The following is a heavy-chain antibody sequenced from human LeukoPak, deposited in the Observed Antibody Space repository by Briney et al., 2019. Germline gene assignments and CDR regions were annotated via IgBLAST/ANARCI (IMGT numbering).Heavy chain of an antibody. V-gene: IGHV3-74*01. D-gene: IGHD1-14*01. CDR1: GFTFGNSW. J-gene: IGHJ3*01. Sequence: GGSLRLSCAASGFTFGNSWVHWVRQAPGKWLVWVSLINADGSTTSYADSVKGRFTISRDNARNTLSLEMNSLTIEDTAVYYCIVVVEPPDSDGFDVWGQGTMITVSS. CDR3: IVVVEPPDSDGFDV. CDR2: INADGSTT.